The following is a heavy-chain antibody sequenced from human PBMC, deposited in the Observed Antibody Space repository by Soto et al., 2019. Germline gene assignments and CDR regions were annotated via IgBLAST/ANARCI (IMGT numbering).Heavy chain of an antibody. J-gene: IGHJ6*04. CDR3: AHYTTDTDFDV. V-gene: IGHV2-5*02. D-gene: IGHD3-3*01. CDR2: LYWDDTR. CDR1: GFSLYTREVG. Sequence: QITLEESRPTLVNPTQTLTLTCSLSGFSLYTREVGVGWIRQPPGKALEWLALLYWDDTRRYNPSLKNSLTIDKDTSANQVVLTMTDMDPVDTGTYLCAHYTTDTDFDVWGKGTTVNVSS.